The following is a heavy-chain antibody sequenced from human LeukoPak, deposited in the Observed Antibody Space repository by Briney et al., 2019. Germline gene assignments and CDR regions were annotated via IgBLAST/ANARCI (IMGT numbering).Heavy chain of an antibody. CDR3: AKVGGPTITHFDF. Sequence: PGGSLRLSCAASGFSFSTYALSWVRQASGKGLEWFSVITTVGTTSYADSVKGRFTVSRDNSKNTLYLQMNSLRAEDTAVYYCAKVGGPTITHFDFWGQGTLVTVSS. J-gene: IGHJ4*02. CDR2: ITTVGTT. D-gene: IGHD4-11*01. CDR1: GFSFSTYA. V-gene: IGHV3-23*01.